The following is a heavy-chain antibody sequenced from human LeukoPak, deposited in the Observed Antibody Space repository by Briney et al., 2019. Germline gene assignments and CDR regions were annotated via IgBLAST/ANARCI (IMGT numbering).Heavy chain of an antibody. D-gene: IGHD1-26*01. J-gene: IGHJ4*02. Sequence: SVKVSCKASGGTFSSYAISWVRQAPGQGLEWMGVIIPIFGTANYAQKFQGRVTITADESTSTTYMELSSLRSEDTAVYYCARGEWENPVGAFDYWGQGTLVTVSS. CDR3: ARGEWENPVGAFDY. V-gene: IGHV1-69*13. CDR2: IIPIFGTA. CDR1: GGTFSSYA.